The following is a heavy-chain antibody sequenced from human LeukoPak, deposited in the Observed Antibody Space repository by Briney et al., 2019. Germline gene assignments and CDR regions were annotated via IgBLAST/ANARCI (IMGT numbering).Heavy chain of an antibody. CDR1: GFTFSSYW. CDR3: AKDAAGVTYYFFDY. J-gene: IGHJ4*02. CDR2: IKQDGSEK. Sequence: GGSLRLSCAASGFTFSSYWMSWVRQAPGKGLEWVANIKQDGSEKYYVDSVKGRFTISRDNSKNTLYLQMNSLRAEDTAVYYCAKDAAGVTYYFFDYWGQGTLVTVSS. V-gene: IGHV3-7*01. D-gene: IGHD6-13*01.